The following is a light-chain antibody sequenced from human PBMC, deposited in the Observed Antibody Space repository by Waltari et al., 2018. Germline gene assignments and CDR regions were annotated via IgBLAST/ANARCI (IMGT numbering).Light chain of an antibody. CDR2: GAS. Sequence: DIQITQSPSSLPASVGDRVTITCQASQDIDNYLNWYQQQQGQAPKLLIYGASTLAAGVPSRFSGSGSGIHYTLTITGLQPEDFATYYCQHYRDYLTFGSGTTVDIK. CDR1: QDIDNY. V-gene: IGKV1-33*01. J-gene: IGKJ4*01. CDR3: QHYRDYLT.